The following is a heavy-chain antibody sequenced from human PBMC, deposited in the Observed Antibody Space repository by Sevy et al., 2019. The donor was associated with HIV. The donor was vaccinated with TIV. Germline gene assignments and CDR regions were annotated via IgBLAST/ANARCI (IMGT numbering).Heavy chain of an antibody. CDR2: IYPGDPAP. Sequence: GESLKISCEGSGYSFTHYWIAWVCQIPGKGLEWMGIIYPGDPAPTYSPSFQGRVTISADKSINIAYLQWSRLRASDTAIYYCARLNGFEPYSYYALDVWGQGTTVTVSS. J-gene: IGHJ6*02. D-gene: IGHD5-12*01. CDR3: ARLNGFEPYSYYALDV. V-gene: IGHV5-51*01. CDR1: GYSFTHYW.